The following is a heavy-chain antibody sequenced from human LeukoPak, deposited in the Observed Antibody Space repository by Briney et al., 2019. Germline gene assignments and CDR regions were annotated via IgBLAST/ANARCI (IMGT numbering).Heavy chain of an antibody. CDR2: IYHSGST. CDR3: ARGNNGFDP. CDR1: GGSISSGGYS. D-gene: IGHD2-8*01. J-gene: IGHJ5*02. Sequence: SETLSLTRAVSGGSISSGGYSWSWIRRPPGKGLEWIGYIYHSGSTYYNPSLKSRVTISVDRSKNQFSLKLSSVTAADTAVYYCARGNNGFDPWGQGTLVTVSS. V-gene: IGHV4-30-2*01.